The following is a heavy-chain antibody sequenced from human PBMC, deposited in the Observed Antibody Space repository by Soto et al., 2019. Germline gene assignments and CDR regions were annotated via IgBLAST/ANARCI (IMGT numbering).Heavy chain of an antibody. CDR3: SRGRPQWGGGDF. Sequence: GESLKISCKGSGYIFTTYWIIWLRQTPGKGLEWMGSIDPRDSYTSYSPSFQGHVTISADKSISAAYLQWSSLKDSDTAIYYCSRGRPQWGGGDFWGQGSLVTVSS. D-gene: IGHD2-21*01. J-gene: IGHJ4*02. CDR1: GYIFTTYW. CDR2: IDPRDSYT. V-gene: IGHV5-10-1*01.